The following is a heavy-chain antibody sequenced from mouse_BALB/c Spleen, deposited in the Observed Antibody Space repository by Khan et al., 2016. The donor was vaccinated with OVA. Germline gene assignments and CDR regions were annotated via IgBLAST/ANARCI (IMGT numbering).Heavy chain of an antibody. J-gene: IGHJ3*01. CDR2: ISSGGDYT. Sequence: EVKLVESGGDLVKPGGSLKLSCAASGFSFSSYSMSWVRQTPDKRLEWVATISSGGDYTYYPDIVKGRFTISRDNAKNTPYLQMSSLKSEDTAMYYCASHLTGSFAYWGQGTLVTVSA. D-gene: IGHD4-1*01. V-gene: IGHV5-6*01. CDR3: ASHLTGSFAY. CDR1: GFSFSSYS.